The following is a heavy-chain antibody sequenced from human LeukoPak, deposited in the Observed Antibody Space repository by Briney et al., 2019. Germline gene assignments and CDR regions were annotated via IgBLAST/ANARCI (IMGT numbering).Heavy chain of an antibody. CDR2: ISSSSSYI. CDR3: ARDTSGYDSSGYYYPDLYYFDY. J-gene: IGHJ4*02. D-gene: IGHD3-22*01. CDR1: GFTFSSYS. V-gene: IGHV3-21*01. Sequence: GGSLRLSCAASGFTFSSYSMNWVRQAPGKGLEWVSSISSSSSYIYYADSVKGRFTISRDNATNSLYLQMNSLRAEDTAVYYCARDTSGYDSSGYYYPDLYYFDYWGQGTLVTVSS.